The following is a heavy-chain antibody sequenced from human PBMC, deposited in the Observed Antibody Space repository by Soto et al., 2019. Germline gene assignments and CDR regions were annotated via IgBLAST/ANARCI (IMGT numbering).Heavy chain of an antibody. CDR3: GRILMNYYRLDY. CDR2: IYYSGST. V-gene: IGHV4-30-4*01. J-gene: IGHJ4*02. D-gene: IGHD3-10*01. CDR1: GASINSGDYY. Sequence: SETLSLTCTATGASINSGDYYWSWIRHTPGKGLEWIGHIYYSGSTYYNPSLKSRAGISVDSSKSQVSLKLTSVTAADTAVYFCGRILMNYYRLDYWGQGALVTVSS.